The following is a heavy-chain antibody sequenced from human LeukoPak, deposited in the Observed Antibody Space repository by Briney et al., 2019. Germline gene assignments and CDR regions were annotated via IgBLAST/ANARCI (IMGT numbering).Heavy chain of an antibody. J-gene: IGHJ4*02. V-gene: IGHV4-59*01. Sequence: SETLSLTCTVSGGSISTYYWSWIRQPPGKGLEWIGYIYYSGSTNYNPSLKSRVTISVDTSKNQFSLKLSSVTAADTAVYYCASQYCTNGVCPFDYWGQGTLVTVSS. CDR3: ASQYCTNGVCPFDY. CDR2: IYYSGST. CDR1: GGSISTYY. D-gene: IGHD2-8*01.